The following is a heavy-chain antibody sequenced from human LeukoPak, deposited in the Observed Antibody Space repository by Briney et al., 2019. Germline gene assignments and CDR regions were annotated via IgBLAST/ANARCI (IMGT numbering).Heavy chain of an antibody. V-gene: IGHV3-21*01. CDR1: GFTFTNYY. CDR2: ISSSSTYI. D-gene: IGHD3-16*01. Sequence: GGSLRLSCAASGFTFTNYYMNWVRQAPGKGLEWVSSISSSSTYIYYADSMKGRFTISRDNAKNSLYLQMNSLRAEDTAVYYCARTSPTSHFDFWGQGTLVTVSS. CDR3: ARTSPTSHFDF. J-gene: IGHJ4*02.